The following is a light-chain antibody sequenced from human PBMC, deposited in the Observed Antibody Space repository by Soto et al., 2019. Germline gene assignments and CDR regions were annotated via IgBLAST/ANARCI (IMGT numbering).Light chain of an antibody. CDR1: PTVGSSY. CDR3: QQYGSCPTWT. J-gene: IGKJ1*01. Sequence: EIVLKQSPGTLSLSPGERATLSCRASPTVGSSYLAWYQQKPGQAPRLLIYGASSRAAGIQDRFSGSGFGTDFSLTISSLEPEDYAVYYCQQYGSCPTWTFGQGTKVEIK. CDR2: GAS. V-gene: IGKV3-20*01.